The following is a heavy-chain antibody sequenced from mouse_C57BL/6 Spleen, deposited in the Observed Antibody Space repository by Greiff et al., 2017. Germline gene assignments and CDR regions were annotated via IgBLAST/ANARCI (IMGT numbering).Heavy chain of an antibody. V-gene: IGHV3-6*01. CDR3: ARDYDGVAY. D-gene: IGHD2-12*01. CDR1: GYSITSGYY. CDR2: ISYDGSN. Sequence: EVHLVESGPGLVKPSQSLSLTCSVTGYSITSGYYWNWIRQFPGNKLEWMGYISYDGSNNYNPPLKNRISITRDTSKNQFFLKLNSVTTEDTATYYCARDYDGVAYWGQGTLVTVSA. J-gene: IGHJ3*01.